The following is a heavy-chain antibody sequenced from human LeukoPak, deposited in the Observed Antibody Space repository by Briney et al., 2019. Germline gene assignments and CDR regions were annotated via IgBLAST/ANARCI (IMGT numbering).Heavy chain of an antibody. CDR1: GGTFSSYA. CDR3: ARSKDIVVVVAASFDY. Sequence: ASVKVSCKASGGTFSSYAISWVRQAPGRGLEWMGGIIPIFGTANYAQKFQGRVTITADESTSTAYMELSSLRSEDTAVYYCARSKDIVVVVAASFDYWGQGTLVTVSS. J-gene: IGHJ4*02. D-gene: IGHD2-15*01. CDR2: IIPIFGTA. V-gene: IGHV1-69*01.